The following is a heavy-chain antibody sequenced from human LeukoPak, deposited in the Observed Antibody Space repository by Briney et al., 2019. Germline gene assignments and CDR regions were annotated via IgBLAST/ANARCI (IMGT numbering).Heavy chain of an antibody. D-gene: IGHD4-17*01. V-gene: IGHV3-23*01. Sequence: PGGSLRLSCAASGFTFNNYAMNWVRQAPGKGLEWVSAISGSGDSTYYADSVKGRFTISRDNSKNTLYLQMNSLRAEDTAVYYCAKNPGGDYSYYFDYWGQGTLVTVSS. J-gene: IGHJ4*02. CDR2: ISGSGDST. CDR1: GFTFNNYA. CDR3: AKNPGGDYSYYFDY.